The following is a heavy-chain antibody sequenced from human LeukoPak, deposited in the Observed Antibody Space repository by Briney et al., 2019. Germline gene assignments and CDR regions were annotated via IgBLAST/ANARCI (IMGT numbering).Heavy chain of an antibody. CDR2: ISYDGSNK. CDR3: AREGPDY. CDR1: GFTFSSYG. Sequence: GRSLRLSCAASGFTFSSYGMHWVRQAPGKGLEWVAVISYDGSNKYYADSVKGRFTISRDNAKNSLYLQMNSLRTEDTAVYYCAREGPDYWGQGTLVTVSS. V-gene: IGHV3-30*03. J-gene: IGHJ4*02.